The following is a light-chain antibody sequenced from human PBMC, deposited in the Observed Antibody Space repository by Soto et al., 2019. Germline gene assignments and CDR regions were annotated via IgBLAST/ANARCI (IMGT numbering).Light chain of an antibody. CDR3: QSYDSSLSGSI. J-gene: IGLJ2*01. V-gene: IGLV1-40*01. CDR1: SFNIGAGYD. Sequence: QSVLTQPPSVSGAPGQRVTISCTGSSFNIGAGYDVHWYQQLPGTAPKLLIYANTNRPSGVPDRFSGSKSGTSASLAITGLRAEDEADYYCQSYDSSLSGSIFGGGTQLTVL. CDR2: ANT.